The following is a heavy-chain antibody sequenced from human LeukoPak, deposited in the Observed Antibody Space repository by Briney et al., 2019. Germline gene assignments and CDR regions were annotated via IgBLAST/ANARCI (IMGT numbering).Heavy chain of an antibody. CDR2: IRYDGSNK. CDR3: AKGGSSWSEIDY. J-gene: IGHJ4*02. Sequence: GGSLRLSCAASGFTFSSYGMHWVRQAPGKGLEWVAFIRYDGSNKYYADSVKGRFTISRDNSKNTLYLQMNSLRGDDTAVYYCAKGGSSWSEIDYWGQGSLVTVSS. V-gene: IGHV3-30*02. D-gene: IGHD6-13*01. CDR1: GFTFSSYG.